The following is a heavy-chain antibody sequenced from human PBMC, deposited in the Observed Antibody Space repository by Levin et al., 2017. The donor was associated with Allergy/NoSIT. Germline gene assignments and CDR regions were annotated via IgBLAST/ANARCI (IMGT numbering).Heavy chain of an antibody. D-gene: IGHD1-26*01. J-gene: IGHJ3*02. CDR1: GFTFTASA. CDR2: IHPGNGNT. Sequence: ASVKVSCKASGFTFTASALHWVRQAPGQRLEWMGWIHPGNGNTRYSQNFQGRLTFTRDTSASTAYLELSSLTSEDTAVYYCARDRRSGNTDGFDIWGQGTMVTVS. CDR3: ARDRRSGNTDGFDI. V-gene: IGHV1-3*01.